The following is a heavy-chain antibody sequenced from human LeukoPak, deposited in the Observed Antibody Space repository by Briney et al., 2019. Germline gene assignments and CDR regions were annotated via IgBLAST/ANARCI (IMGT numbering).Heavy chain of an antibody. V-gene: IGHV4-59*01. D-gene: IGHD1-26*01. CDR2: IYYSGST. CDR3: AREVGALYYFDY. CDR1: GGSISSYY. Sequence: PSETLSLTCTASGGSISSYYWSWIRQPPGKGLEWIGYIYYSGSTNYNPSLKSRVTISVDTSKNQFSLKLSSVTAADTAVYYCAREVGALYYFDYWGQGTLVTVSS. J-gene: IGHJ4*02.